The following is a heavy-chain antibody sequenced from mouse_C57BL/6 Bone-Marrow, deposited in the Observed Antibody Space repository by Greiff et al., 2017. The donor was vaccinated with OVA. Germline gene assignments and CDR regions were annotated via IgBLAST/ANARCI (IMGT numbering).Heavy chain of an antibody. CDR1: GYTFTSYW. CDR3: ARDYDYDGPYAMDY. D-gene: IGHD2-4*01. CDR2: IYPGSGST. V-gene: IGHV1-55*01. Sequence: QVHVKQPGAELVKPGASVKMSCKASGYTFTSYWITWVKQRPGQGLEWIGDIYPGSGSTNYNEKFKSKATLTVDTSSSTAYMQLSSLTSEDSAVYYCARDYDYDGPYAMDYWGQGTSVTVSS. J-gene: IGHJ4*01.